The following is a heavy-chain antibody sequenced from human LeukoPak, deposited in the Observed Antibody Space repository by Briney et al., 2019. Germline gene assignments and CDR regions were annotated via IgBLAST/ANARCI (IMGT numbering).Heavy chain of an antibody. D-gene: IGHD3-10*01. Sequence: GGSLRLSWAASGFSFSIYAMNWVRQAPGKGLEGGSVISDSGGSTNYADSVKGRFTISRDNSKNTLYLQMNSLRAEDTAVYYCAKDNYYGSGSFVDYWGQGTLVTVSS. V-gene: IGHV3-23*01. CDR3: AKDNYYGSGSFVDY. J-gene: IGHJ4*02. CDR2: ISDSGGST. CDR1: GFSFSIYA.